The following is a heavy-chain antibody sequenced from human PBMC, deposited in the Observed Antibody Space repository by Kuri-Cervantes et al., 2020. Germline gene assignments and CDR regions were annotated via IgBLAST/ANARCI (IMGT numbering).Heavy chain of an antibody. CDR1: GYTLTTYV. D-gene: IGHD1-26*01. J-gene: IGHJ2*01. V-gene: IGHV1-3*01. CDR3: ARPRVQGGRSEGNWYFDL. Sequence: ASVKVSCKASGYTLTTYVMHWVRQAPGQRLEWMGWINAGNGNTKYSQKFQGRVTITRDTSASTAYMELSSLRSEDTAVYYCARPRVQGGRSEGNWYFDLWGRGTLVTVSS. CDR2: INAGNGNT.